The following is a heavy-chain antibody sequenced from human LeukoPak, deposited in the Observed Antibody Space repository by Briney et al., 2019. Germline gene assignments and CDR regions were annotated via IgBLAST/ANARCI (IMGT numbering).Heavy chain of an antibody. V-gene: IGHV3-43*02. Sequence: GGSLRLSCAASGFTFDDYAMHWVRQAPGKGLEWVSLISGDGGSTHYADSVKGRFTISRDNSKNSLYLQMNSLRTEDTGLYYCAKAHYYGSGNLGYWGQGTLVTVSS. J-gene: IGHJ4*02. D-gene: IGHD3-10*01. CDR3: AKAHYYGSGNLGY. CDR1: GFTFDDYA. CDR2: ISGDGGST.